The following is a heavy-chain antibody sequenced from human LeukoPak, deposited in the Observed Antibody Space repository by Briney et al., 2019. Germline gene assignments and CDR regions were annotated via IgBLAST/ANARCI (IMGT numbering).Heavy chain of an antibody. V-gene: IGHV3-23*01. Sequence: GGSLRLSCAASGFTFSSYAMSWVRQAPGKGLEWVSAISGSGGSTYYADSVKGRFTISRDNSKNTLYLQMNSLRVDDTAMYYCAKERGRSWLLPDWYFDVWGRGTLVSVSS. CDR3: AKERGRSWLLPDWYFDV. D-gene: IGHD3-22*01. CDR2: ISGSGGST. CDR1: GFTFSSYA. J-gene: IGHJ2*01.